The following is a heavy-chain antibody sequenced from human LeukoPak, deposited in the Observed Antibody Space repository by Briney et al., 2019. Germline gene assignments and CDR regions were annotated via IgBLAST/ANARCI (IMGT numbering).Heavy chain of an antibody. CDR2: IYYSGST. J-gene: IGHJ4*02. CDR3: ARDFYDSSGYYPLYFDY. V-gene: IGHV4-30-4*01. D-gene: IGHD3-22*01. Sequence: SETLSLTCTVSGGSISSGDYYWSWIRQPPGKGLEWIGYIYYSGSTYYNPSLKSRVTISVDTSKNQFSLKLSSVTAADTAVYYCARDFYDSSGYYPLYFDYWGQGTLVTVSS. CDR1: GGSISSGDYY.